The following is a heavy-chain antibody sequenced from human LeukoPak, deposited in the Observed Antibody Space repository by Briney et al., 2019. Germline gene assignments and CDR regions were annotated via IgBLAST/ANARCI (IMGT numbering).Heavy chain of an antibody. CDR3: TRGGSGSYLGVDDY. Sequence: ASVKVSCKAFGYTFTSYYMHWVRQAPGQGLEWMGIINPSTGSTSYAQKLQDRVTITRDTSTSTVYMELSSLRSEDTAVYYCTRGGSGSYLGVDDYWGQGTLVTASS. J-gene: IGHJ4*02. V-gene: IGHV1-46*01. D-gene: IGHD1-26*01. CDR1: GYTFTSYY. CDR2: INPSTGST.